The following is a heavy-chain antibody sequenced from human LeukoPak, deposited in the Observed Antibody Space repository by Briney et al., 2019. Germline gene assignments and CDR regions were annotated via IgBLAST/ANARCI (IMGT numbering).Heavy chain of an antibody. V-gene: IGHV4-39*01. Sequence: SETLSLTCTVSGASISTSSYYWGWIRQPPGKGLEWLGSIYYSGSTYYNPSLKSRVTISVDTSKNQFSLNLYSVTAAGTAVFYCARSYYYDYRQIDYWGQGTLVTVSS. D-gene: IGHD3-22*01. CDR1: GASISTSSYY. CDR3: ARSYYYDYRQIDY. CDR2: IYYSGST. J-gene: IGHJ4*02.